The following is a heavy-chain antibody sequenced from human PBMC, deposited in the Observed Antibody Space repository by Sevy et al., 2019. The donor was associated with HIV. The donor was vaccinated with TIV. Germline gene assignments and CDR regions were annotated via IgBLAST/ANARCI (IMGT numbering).Heavy chain of an antibody. Sequence: ASVKVSCKASGYTFIGYYMHWVRQAPGQGLECMGWIDPNSGGANYAQKFQGRVTMTRDTSISTAYMELTRLRSDDTAVYYCAGGRLLGGHGTLFGYWGQGTLVTVSS. V-gene: IGHV1-2*02. J-gene: IGHJ4*02. CDR3: AGGRLLGGHGTLFGY. CDR1: GYTFIGYY. D-gene: IGHD3-10*02. CDR2: IDPNSGGA.